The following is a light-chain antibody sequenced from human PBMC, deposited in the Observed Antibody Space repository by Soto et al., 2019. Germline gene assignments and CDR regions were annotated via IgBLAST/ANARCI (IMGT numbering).Light chain of an antibody. CDR1: ISDVGGYNY. CDR3: SSYTSSTSLDV. V-gene: IGLV2-14*01. J-gene: IGLJ1*01. Sequence: QCSMNLPASVSGSRGQSINISCTGTISDVGGYNYVSWYQQHPGKAPKLMIYEVSNRPSGVSIRFSGSKYGNTASLTISGLQAEDEADYYCSSYTSSTSLDVFGTGTKVTVL. CDR2: EVS.